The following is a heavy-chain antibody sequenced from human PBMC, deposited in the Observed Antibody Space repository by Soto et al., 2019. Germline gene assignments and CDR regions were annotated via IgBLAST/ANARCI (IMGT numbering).Heavy chain of an antibody. CDR1: GYTFTSYG. Sequence: SVQVYCQASGYTFTSYGISWVRQAPGQGLECMGWISAYNGNTNYAQKFQGGVTMTRDTSITTAYMELSRLRSGDTAVYYCAREPATAKPEGVDGWGQGTLVTVSS. CDR2: ISAYNGNT. J-gene: IGHJ4*02. V-gene: IGHV1-18*04. CDR3: AREPATAKPEGVDG. D-gene: IGHD1-1*01.